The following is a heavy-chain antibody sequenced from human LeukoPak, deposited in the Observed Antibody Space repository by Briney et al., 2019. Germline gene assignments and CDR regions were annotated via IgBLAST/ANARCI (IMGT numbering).Heavy chain of an antibody. CDR2: IYTSGST. Sequence: SETLSLTCTVSGGSISSYYWSWLRQPAGKGLEWIGRIYTSGSTNYNPSLKSRVTMSVDTSKNQFSLKLSSVTAADTAVYYCGVVAASYYYYGMDVWGQGTTVTVSS. CDR1: GGSISSYY. CDR3: GVVAASYYYYGMDV. D-gene: IGHD2-15*01. V-gene: IGHV4-4*07. J-gene: IGHJ6*02.